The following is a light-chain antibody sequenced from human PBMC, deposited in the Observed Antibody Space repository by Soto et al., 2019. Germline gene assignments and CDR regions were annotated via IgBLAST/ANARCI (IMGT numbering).Light chain of an antibody. CDR1: QSISSSY. CDR2: GAS. Sequence: EIVLTQSPGTLSLSPGERTNLYCRASQSISSSYLAWYQQKPGQAPRLLVYGASSRATGIPDRFSGSGSGTDFTLTISRLEPEDFALYYCQQYSSTFWTLGQGTKV. CDR3: QQYSSTFWT. V-gene: IGKV3-20*01. J-gene: IGKJ1*01.